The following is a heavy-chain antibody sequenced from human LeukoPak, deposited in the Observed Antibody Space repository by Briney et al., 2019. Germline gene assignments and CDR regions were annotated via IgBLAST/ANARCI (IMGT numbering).Heavy chain of an antibody. J-gene: IGHJ6*03. CDR2: IKQDGSEK. Sequence: GGTLRLSCAGSGFTFSNYGMSWVRQAPGKGLEWVANIKQDGSEKYYVDSVKGRFTISRDNAKNSLYLQMNSLRAEDTAVYYCARESGYSSSWFSSSRYMDVWGKGTTVTVSS. CDR3: ARESGYSSSWFSSSRYMDV. CDR1: GFTFSNYG. V-gene: IGHV3-7*01. D-gene: IGHD6-13*01.